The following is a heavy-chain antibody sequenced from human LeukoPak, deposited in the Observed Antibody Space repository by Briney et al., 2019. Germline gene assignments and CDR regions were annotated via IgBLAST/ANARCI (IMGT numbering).Heavy chain of an antibody. Sequence: GGSLRLSCAASGFTFSDYYMSWIRQAPGKGLGWVSYISSSGSTIYYADSVKGRFTISRDNAKNSLYLQMNSLRAEDTAVYYCANIVGAIFYYMDVWGKGTTVTISS. CDR3: ANIVGAIFYYMDV. D-gene: IGHD1-26*01. J-gene: IGHJ6*03. CDR1: GFTFSDYY. V-gene: IGHV3-11*01. CDR2: ISSSGSTI.